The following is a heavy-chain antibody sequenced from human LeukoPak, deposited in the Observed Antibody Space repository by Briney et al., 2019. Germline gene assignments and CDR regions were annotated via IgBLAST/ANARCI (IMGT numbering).Heavy chain of an antibody. CDR1: GFTFGSYA. V-gene: IGHV3-23*01. Sequence: GGSLGLTCAASGFTFGSYAMTWVRQTPGKGLEWVSAINGSGGSTYYTESVKGRFTMSRDNSKNTVYLQMNILSADDTAVYYCAKGTSVPWGYFDYWGQGALVTVSS. CDR2: INGSGGST. CDR3: AKGTSVPWGYFDY. J-gene: IGHJ4*02. D-gene: IGHD2-2*01.